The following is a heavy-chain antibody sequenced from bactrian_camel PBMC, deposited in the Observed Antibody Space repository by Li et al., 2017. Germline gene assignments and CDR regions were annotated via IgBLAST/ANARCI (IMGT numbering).Heavy chain of an antibody. D-gene: IGHD6*01. CDR3: AAGPWYTDEYKY. J-gene: IGHJ4*01. CDR1: GFTFSRYW. V-gene: IGHV3S6*01. CDR2: ISGSSRT. Sequence: VQLVESGGGLVQPGGSLGLSCAASGFTFSRYWMTWVRQAPGKGLEWVSSISGSSRTYYSNSVKGRCTIARDNTKNTVYLQMISLESEDTALYYCAAGPWYTDEYKYWGQGTQVTVS.